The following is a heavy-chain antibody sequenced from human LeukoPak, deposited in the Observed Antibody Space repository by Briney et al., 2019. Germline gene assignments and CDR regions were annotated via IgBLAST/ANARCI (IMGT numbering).Heavy chain of an antibody. CDR1: EVTVSNNY. J-gene: IGHJ4*02. D-gene: IGHD4-17*01. V-gene: IGHV3-53*01. Sequence: GGSLRLSCVVSEVTVSNNYLTWVRQAPGKGLEWVSVIPSGGNTYHADSVKGRFTISRDNFKNTLYLQMNSLRAEDTAVYYCARLPTGDPRSGGYWGQGTLVTVSS. CDR2: IPSGGNT. CDR3: ARLPTGDPRSGGY.